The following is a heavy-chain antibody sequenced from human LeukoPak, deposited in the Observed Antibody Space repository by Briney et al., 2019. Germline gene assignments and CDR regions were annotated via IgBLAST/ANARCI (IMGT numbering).Heavy chain of an antibody. CDR1: GGSVYDYY. D-gene: IGHD4-17*01. J-gene: IGHJ4*02. V-gene: IGHV4-34*01. CDR2: INRSGRT. CDR3: ARGLGLRVMTTVTTFDN. Sequence: SETLSLTCAVYGGSVYDYYWSWIRQPPGKGLDLIGEINRSGRTNYNPSLKSRVTISVDTSTHQLSLTLRSVTAADMAVYYCARGLGLRVMTTVTTFDNWGQGTLVTVSS.